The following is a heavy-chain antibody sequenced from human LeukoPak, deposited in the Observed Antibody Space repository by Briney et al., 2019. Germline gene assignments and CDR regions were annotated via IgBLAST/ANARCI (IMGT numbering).Heavy chain of an antibody. CDR1: GFTFSSYG. Sequence: PGGSLRLSCAASGFTFSSYGMHWVRQAPGKGLEWVAVIWYDGSNKYYADSVKGRFTISRDNSKNTLYLQMNSLRAEDTAVYYCARQSSDDNFPRYFDYWGQGTLVTVSS. D-gene: IGHD1-1*01. J-gene: IGHJ4*02. CDR2: IWYDGSNK. V-gene: IGHV3-33*01. CDR3: ARQSSDDNFPRYFDY.